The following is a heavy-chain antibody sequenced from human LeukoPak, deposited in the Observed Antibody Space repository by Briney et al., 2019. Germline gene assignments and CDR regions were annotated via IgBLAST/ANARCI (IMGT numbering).Heavy chain of an antibody. V-gene: IGHV3-33*01. CDR3: VRERGPFDGFDI. J-gene: IGHJ3*02. Sequence: VGSLRLSCAASGFTFSNYGKHWVRQAPGKGLEWLAVIWSDGNNRYYTDSVKGRFIFSRDNSKNTLSLQMNSLRAEDTAVYYCVRERGPFDGFDIWGQGTMVTVFS. CDR1: GFTFSNYG. CDR2: IWSDGNNR.